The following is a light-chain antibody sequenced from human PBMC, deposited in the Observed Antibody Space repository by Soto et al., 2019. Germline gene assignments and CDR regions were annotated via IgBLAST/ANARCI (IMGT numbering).Light chain of an antibody. CDR3: AAWDDSLNGVV. J-gene: IGLJ2*01. Sequence: QSVLTQPPSASGTPGQRVTISCSGSSSNIGSTTVNWYQQLPGTAPKLLIYSNNQRPSGVPDRFSGSKSGTSASLAISGLQSEYEADYYCAAWDDSLNGVVFGGGTKLTVL. CDR1: SSNIGSTT. CDR2: SNN. V-gene: IGLV1-44*01.